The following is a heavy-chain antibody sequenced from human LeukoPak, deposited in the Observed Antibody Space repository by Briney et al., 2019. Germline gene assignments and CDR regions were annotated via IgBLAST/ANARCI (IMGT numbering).Heavy chain of an antibody. CDR3: ARGDEYTYGYFDY. CDR1: GFTFSTYW. J-gene: IGHJ4*02. V-gene: IGHV3-74*01. CDR2: INRGGSST. Sequence: GGSLRLSCAASGFTFSTYWMHWVXQAPGKGLVWVXXINRGGSSTSYADSVKGRFTISRDNAKNTVYMQMNSLRAEDTAVYYCARGDEYTYGYFDYWGQGTLVTVSS. D-gene: IGHD5-18*01.